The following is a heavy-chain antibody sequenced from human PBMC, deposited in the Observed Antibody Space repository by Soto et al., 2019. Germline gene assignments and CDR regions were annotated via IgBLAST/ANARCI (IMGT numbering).Heavy chain of an antibody. J-gene: IGHJ4*02. CDR3: AATIDWGPYDFGGYPS. V-gene: IGHV1-58*01. Sequence: ASVKVSCKASGFTFRTSAVQWVRQARGQGLEWIGWIVVGSEKTNYAQKFQERVTIRRDISTSTAYMELSSLRSEDTAVYYCAATIDWGPYDFGGYPSWGQGTLGTVSS. CDR1: GFTFRTSA. CDR2: IVVGSEKT. D-gene: IGHD3-22*01.